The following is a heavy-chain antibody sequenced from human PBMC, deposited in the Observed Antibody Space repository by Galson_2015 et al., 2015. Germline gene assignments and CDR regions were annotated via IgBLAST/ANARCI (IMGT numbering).Heavy chain of an antibody. Sequence: SLRLSCAASGSTFSTYWMSWVRQAPGKGVEWVANINEDGSEKYYVDSVKGRFTISRDNAKNSLYLQMNSLRVEDTAVYYCAREERGTTMIVGKKIGGAFDIWGQGTMVTVSS. V-gene: IGHV3-7*01. CDR1: GSTFSTYW. D-gene: IGHD3-22*01. CDR3: AREERGTTMIVGKKIGGAFDI. CDR2: INEDGSEK. J-gene: IGHJ3*02.